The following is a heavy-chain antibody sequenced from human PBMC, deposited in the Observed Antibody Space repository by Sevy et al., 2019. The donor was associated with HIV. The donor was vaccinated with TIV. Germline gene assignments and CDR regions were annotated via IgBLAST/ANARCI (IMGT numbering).Heavy chain of an antibody. CDR1: EFTFHSCD. V-gene: IGHV3-23*01. CDR3: ATLGYCSGCTYYHY. CDR2: IILSTGDT. J-gene: IGHJ4*02. Sequence: GGSLRLSCSVSEFTFHSCDMSWVRQAPGKGLEWVSTIILSTGDTYYADSVKGRFTISRDNSKNTLYLQMHSLRADDTAVHYCATLGYCSGCTYYHYWGQGTLVTVSS. D-gene: IGHD2-15*01.